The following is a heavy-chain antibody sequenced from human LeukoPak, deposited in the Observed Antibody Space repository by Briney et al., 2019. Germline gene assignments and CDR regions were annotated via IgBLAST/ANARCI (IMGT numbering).Heavy chain of an antibody. Sequence: GGSLRLSCAASGFTISSSYMGWVRQAPGKGLEWVSVIYSSGSTYYADSVKGRFTISRDNAKNSLYLQMNSLRAEDTAVYYCARWGRGCSYGALDYYYYGMDVWGQGTTVTVSS. V-gene: IGHV3-66*01. CDR3: ARWGRGCSYGALDYYYYGMDV. CDR1: GFTISSSY. J-gene: IGHJ6*02. CDR2: IYSSGST. D-gene: IGHD5-18*01.